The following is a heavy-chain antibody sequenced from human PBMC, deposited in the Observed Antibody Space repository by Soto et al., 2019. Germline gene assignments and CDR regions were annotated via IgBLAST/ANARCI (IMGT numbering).Heavy chain of an antibody. V-gene: IGHV4-4*07. CDR2: IYSSGST. D-gene: IGHD3-22*01. CDR1: GGSISTYF. CDR3: ARVYYDSSGYYKGSHFDF. Sequence: PSETLSLTCTVSGGSISTYFWSWIRQPAGKGLEWIGHIYSSGSTNYNPSLKSRVTVSVDTSKNQFSLKLSSVTAADTAVYYCARVYYDSSGYYKGSHFDFWGQGTLVTVSS. J-gene: IGHJ4*02.